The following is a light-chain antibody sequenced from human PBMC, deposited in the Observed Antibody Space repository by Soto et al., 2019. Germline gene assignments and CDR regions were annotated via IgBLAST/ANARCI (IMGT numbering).Light chain of an antibody. CDR2: AAS. CDR3: QQSYSTPPT. CDR1: QSISSY. V-gene: IGKV1-39*01. Sequence: DIQMKQSPSSLSAYVGDRVTITCRASQSISSYLNWYQQKPGKAPKLLIYAASSLQSGVPSRFSGSGSGTDFTLTISSLQPEDFATYYCQQSYSTPPTFGQGTKVDIK. J-gene: IGKJ1*01.